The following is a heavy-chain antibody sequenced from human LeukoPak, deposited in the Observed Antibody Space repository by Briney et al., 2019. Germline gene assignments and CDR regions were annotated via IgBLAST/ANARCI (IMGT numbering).Heavy chain of an antibody. V-gene: IGHV4-39*07. J-gene: IGHJ4*01. D-gene: IGHD3-3*01. CDR1: GGSISSYY. CDR2: IYYSGST. Sequence: SETLSLTCTVSGGSISSYYWGWIRQPPGKGLEWIGSIYYSGSTYYNPSLKSRVTISVDTSKNQFSLKLSSVTAADTAVYYCARDFKVGVPDYWGQEPWSPSPQ. CDR3: ARDFKVGVPDY.